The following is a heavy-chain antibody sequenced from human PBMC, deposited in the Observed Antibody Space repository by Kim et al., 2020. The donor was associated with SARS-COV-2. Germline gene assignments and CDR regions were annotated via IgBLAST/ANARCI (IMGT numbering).Heavy chain of an antibody. CDR3: ASIHLIVVGFDY. CDR1: GFTFSSYW. Sequence: GGSLRLSCAASGFTFSSYWMGWVRQAPGKGLEWVANIKQDGSEKYFVASVRGRYTHSTHNSHNYKETHMKSLTAKETASYYCASIHLIVVGFDYLGQGTL. D-gene: IGHD2-21*01. V-gene: IGHV3-7*03. CDR2: IKQDGSEK. J-gene: IGHJ4*02.